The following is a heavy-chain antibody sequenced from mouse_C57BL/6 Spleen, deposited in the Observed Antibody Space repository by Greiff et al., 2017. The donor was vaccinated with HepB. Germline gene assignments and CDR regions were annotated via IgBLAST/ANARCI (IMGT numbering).Heavy chain of an antibody. CDR1: GFTFSDYG. CDR3: LPYYGSSSFAY. Sequence: EVQLVESGGGLVKPGGSLKLSCAASGFTFSDYGMHWVRQAPEKGLEWVAYISSGSSTIYYADTVKGRFTISRDNAKNTLFLQMTSLRSEDTAMYYCLPYYGSSSFAYWGQGTLVTVSA. D-gene: IGHD1-1*01. V-gene: IGHV5-17*01. CDR2: ISSGSSTI. J-gene: IGHJ3*01.